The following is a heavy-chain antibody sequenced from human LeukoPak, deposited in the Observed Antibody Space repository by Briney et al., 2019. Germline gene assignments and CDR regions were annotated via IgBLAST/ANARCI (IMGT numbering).Heavy chain of an antibody. CDR2: MYHSGST. CDR1: GGSISSGGYS. CDR3: ARGATKGSSGWDYYYYYGMDV. D-gene: IGHD6-19*01. Sequence: SETLSLTCAVSGGSISSGGYSWSWIRQPPGKGLEWIGYMYHSGSTYYNPSLKSRVTISVDRSKNQFSLKLSSVTAADTAVYYCARGATKGSSGWDYYYYYGMDVWGKGTTVTVSS. J-gene: IGHJ6*04. V-gene: IGHV4-30-2*01.